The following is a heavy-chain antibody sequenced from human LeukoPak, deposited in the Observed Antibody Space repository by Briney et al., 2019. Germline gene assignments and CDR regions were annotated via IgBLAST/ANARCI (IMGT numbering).Heavy chain of an antibody. V-gene: IGHV1-8*01. J-gene: IGHJ4*02. CDR3: ARDRRRIAVAGTNY. CDR1: GYTFTSYD. CDR2: MNPNSGNT. Sequence: ASVKVSCKASGYTFTSYDINWVRQATGQGLEWMGWMNPNSGNTGYAQKFQGRVTMTRDTSISTAYMELSRLRSDDTAVYYCARDRRRIAVAGTNYWGQGTLVTVSS. D-gene: IGHD6-19*01.